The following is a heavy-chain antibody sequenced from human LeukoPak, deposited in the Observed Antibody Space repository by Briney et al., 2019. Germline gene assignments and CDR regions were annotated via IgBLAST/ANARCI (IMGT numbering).Heavy chain of an antibody. CDR2: ISGRSSHT. CDR1: GFTFSDYD. J-gene: IGHJ4*02. D-gene: IGHD3-16*01. Sequence: GGSLRLSCSASGFTFSDYDMNWIRQAPGKGLEWISAISGRSSHTYYGDSVKGRFSVSRDNAKNLLYLQMNGLGAEDTAVYYCGRAFPPLRTSSAGDLWGQGTLVTVSS. CDR3: GRAFPPLRTSSAGDL. V-gene: IGHV3-21*06.